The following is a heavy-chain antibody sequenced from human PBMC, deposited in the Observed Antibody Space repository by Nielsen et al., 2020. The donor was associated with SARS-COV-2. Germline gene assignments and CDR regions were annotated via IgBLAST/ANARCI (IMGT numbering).Heavy chain of an antibody. V-gene: IGHV4-39*01. CDR3: ARVPPGLGSSGWYRGNAFDI. D-gene: IGHD6-19*01. J-gene: IGHJ3*02. CDR2: IYYSGST. Sequence: PGKGLEWIGSIYYSGSTYYNPSLKSRVTISVDTSKNQFSLKLSSVTAADTAVYYCARVPPGLGSSGWYRGNAFDIWGQGTMVTVSS.